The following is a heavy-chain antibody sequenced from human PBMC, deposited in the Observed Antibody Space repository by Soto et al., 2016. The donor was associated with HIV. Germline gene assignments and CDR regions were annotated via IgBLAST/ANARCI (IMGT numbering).Heavy chain of an antibody. CDR3: ARAETYSSSYQD. CDR2: ISRSSTYI. J-gene: IGHJ4*02. Sequence: EVQLVESGGGLVKPGESLRLSCTGSEFTFRTYSMNWVRQAPGKGLEWVSSISRSSTYIYYADSMKGRFTISRDNAKNLLYLQMNSLRAEDTAVYYCARAETYSSSYQDWGQGTLVTVSS. CDR1: EFTFRTYS. V-gene: IGHV3-21*01. D-gene: IGHD6-13*01.